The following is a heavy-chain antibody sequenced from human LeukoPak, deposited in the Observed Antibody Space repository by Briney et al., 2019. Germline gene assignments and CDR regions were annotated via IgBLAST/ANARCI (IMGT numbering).Heavy chain of an antibody. CDR2: IYYSGST. V-gene: IGHV4-30-4*01. Sequence: SQTLSLTCTVSGGSISSGDYYWSWIRQPPGKGLEWIGYIYYSGSTYYNPSLKSRVTISVDTYKNQFSLKLSSVTAADTAVYYCASQPIQLLDDYYYYYGMDVWGQGTTVTVSS. CDR1: GGSISSGDYY. J-gene: IGHJ6*02. CDR3: ASQPIQLLDDYYYYYGMDV. D-gene: IGHD5-18*01.